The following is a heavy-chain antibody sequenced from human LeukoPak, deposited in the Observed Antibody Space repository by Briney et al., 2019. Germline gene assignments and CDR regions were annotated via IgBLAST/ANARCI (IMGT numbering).Heavy chain of an antibody. CDR1: GGSISSSSYY. D-gene: IGHD3-22*01. CDR3: ARTKYYYDSSGYYQYYFDY. J-gene: IGHJ4*02. Sequence: PSETLSLTCTVSGGSISSSSYYWVWIRQPPGKGLEWIGSIYYSGSTYYNPSLKSRVTISVDPSKNQFSLKLSSVTAADTAVYYCARTKYYYDSSGYYQYYFDYWGQGTLVTVSS. V-gene: IGHV4-39*07. CDR2: IYYSGST.